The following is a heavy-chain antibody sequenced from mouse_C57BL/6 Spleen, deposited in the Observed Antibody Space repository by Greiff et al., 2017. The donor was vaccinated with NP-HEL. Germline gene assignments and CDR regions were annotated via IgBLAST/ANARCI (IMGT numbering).Heavy chain of an antibody. V-gene: IGHV1-18*01. CDR3: SRGGLPRLPAWFAY. Sequence: EVQLQQSGPELVKPGASVKIPCKASGYTFTDYNMDWVKQSHGKSLEWIGDINPNNGGTIYNQKFKGKATLTVDKSSSTAYMELRSLTSEDTAVYYLSRGGLPRLPAWFAYWGQGTLVTVSA. D-gene: IGHD1-2*01. CDR2: INPNNGGT. CDR1: GYTFTDYN. J-gene: IGHJ3*01.